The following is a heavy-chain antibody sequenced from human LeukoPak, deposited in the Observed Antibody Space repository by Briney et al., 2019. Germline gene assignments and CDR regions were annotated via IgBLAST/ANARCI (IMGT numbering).Heavy chain of an antibody. CDR3: ARRQYCSSSSCYVGKNYYGMDV. CDR1: GFTFDDYA. Sequence: GGSLRLSCAASGFTFDDYAMHWVRQVPGKGLEWVSGINWNSNDIGYADFVKGRFTISRDNAKNSLYLQMNSLRAEDTALYHCARRQYCSSSSCYVGKNYYGMDVWGQGTTVTVSS. D-gene: IGHD2-2*01. J-gene: IGHJ6*02. CDR2: INWNSNDI. V-gene: IGHV3-9*01.